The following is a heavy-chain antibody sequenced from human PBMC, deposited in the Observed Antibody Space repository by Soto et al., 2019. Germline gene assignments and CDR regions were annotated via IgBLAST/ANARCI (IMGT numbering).Heavy chain of an antibody. CDR3: AHHGYYSYGMDV. CDR2: IFWDDDK. Sequence: QITLKESGPTLVKPTQTLTLTCTFSGFSLSTSGVGVGWIRQPPGKALEWLALIFWDDDKRYSPSLKSRLTITKDTSKNQVVLTITNMDPVDAATYFCAHHGYYSYGMDVWGQGTTFTVYS. CDR1: GFSLSTSGVG. V-gene: IGHV2-5*02. J-gene: IGHJ6*02.